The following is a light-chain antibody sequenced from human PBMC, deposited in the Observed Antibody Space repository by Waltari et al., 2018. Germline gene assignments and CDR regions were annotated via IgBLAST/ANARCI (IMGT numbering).Light chain of an antibody. J-gene: IGLJ1*01. CDR3: SSYAGSNNLV. CDR1: SSDVGDYDY. Sequence: QSALTQPPSASGSLGQSVTISCTGTSSDVGDYDYVSWFQQNPGKAPKLMIYDVSKRPSGVPDRLSGSKSGNTASLTVSGLQAEDEADYYCSSYAGSNNLVFGSGTKVTVL. CDR2: DVS. V-gene: IGLV2-8*01.